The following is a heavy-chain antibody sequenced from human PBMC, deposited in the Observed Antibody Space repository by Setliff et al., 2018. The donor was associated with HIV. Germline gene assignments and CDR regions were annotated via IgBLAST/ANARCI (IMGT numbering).Heavy chain of an antibody. CDR1: GYTFTSYF. V-gene: IGHV1-2*06. J-gene: IGHJ6*02. CDR3: ATTGPYSGSLYGMDV. Sequence: ASVKVSCKASGYTFTSYFIHWVRQAPGQGLEWMGRINPNSGGTNYAQKFQGRVTMTEDTSTDTAYMELSSLSFEDTAVYYCATTGPYSGSLYGMDVWGQGTTVTVSS. D-gene: IGHD1-26*01. CDR2: INPNSGGT.